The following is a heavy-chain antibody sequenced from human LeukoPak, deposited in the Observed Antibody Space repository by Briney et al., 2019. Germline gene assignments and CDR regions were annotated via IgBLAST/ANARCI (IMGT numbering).Heavy chain of an antibody. J-gene: IGHJ5*01. CDR1: GFTFSSYE. V-gene: IGHV4-39*01. Sequence: GSLRLSCAASGFTFSSYEVNWVRQAPGKGLEWIGSDYYSGGAYYNPSLKSRVTVSVDTLKNQFSLKLISVTAADTAVYYCARLGWLYGSGSMNWFDSWGQGTLVTVSS. D-gene: IGHD3-10*01. CDR3: ARLGWLYGSGSMNWFDS. CDR2: DYYSGGA.